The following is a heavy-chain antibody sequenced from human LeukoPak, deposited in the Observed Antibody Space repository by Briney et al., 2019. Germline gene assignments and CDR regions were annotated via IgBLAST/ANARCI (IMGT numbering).Heavy chain of an antibody. D-gene: IGHD7-27*01. Sequence: ASVKVSCKASGYTFTGYYMHWVRQAPGQGLEWMGWINPNSGGTNYAQKFQGWVTLTRDTSISTAYMELSRLRSDDTAVYYCARARKLGIGAFDIWGQGTMVTVSS. CDR2: INPNSGGT. CDR1: GYTFTGYY. J-gene: IGHJ3*02. CDR3: ARARKLGIGAFDI. V-gene: IGHV1-2*04.